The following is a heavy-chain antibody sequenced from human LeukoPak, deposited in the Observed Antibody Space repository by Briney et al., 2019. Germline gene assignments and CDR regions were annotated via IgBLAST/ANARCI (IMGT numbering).Heavy chain of an antibody. J-gene: IGHJ4*02. Sequence: GASVRVSCKASGYTFTSYGISWVRQAPGQGLEWGGWISAYSGNTKYEQKRQGRVTMTTDTSTSKAYMELKSLRSDDTAVYYCARVYCTNGVCFTNIDYWGQGTLVTVSS. CDR1: GYTFTSYG. V-gene: IGHV1-18*01. D-gene: IGHD2-8*01. CDR3: ARVYCTNGVCFTNIDY. CDR2: ISAYSGNT.